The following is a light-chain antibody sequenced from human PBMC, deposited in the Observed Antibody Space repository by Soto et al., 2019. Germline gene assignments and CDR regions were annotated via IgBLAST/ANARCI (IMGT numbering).Light chain of an antibody. CDR2: DAS. CDR3: QQRSNWPRT. J-gene: IGKJ2*01. Sequence: EIVLTQSPATLSLSPGASAALSCRASQSVSSYLAWYQQKPGQAPRLLIYDASKRATGIPARFRGSGSGTDFTLTIGSLEPEDFAVYYCQQRSNWPRTFGQGTKLEIK. CDR1: QSVSSY. V-gene: IGKV3-11*01.